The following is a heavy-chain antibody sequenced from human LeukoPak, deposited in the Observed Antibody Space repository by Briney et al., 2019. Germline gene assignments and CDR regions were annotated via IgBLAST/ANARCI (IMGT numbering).Heavy chain of an antibody. V-gene: IGHV1-69*13. CDR2: IIPIFGTA. CDR1: GGTFSSYA. CDR3: AVVVLAYSPYYYYYCMDD. D-gene: IGHD2-15*01. J-gene: IGHJ6*04. Sequence: ASEKVSCKASGGTFSSYAISWVRQAPGQGLEWMGGIIPIFGTANYAQKFQGRVTITADESTSTAYMQLRSLITEDTAVDYCAVVVLAYSPYYYYYCMDDWGKGTLVTVSS.